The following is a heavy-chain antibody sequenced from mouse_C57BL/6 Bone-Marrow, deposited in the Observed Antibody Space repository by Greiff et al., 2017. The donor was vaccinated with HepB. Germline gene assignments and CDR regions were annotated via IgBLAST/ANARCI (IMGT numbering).Heavy chain of an antibody. J-gene: IGHJ1*03. V-gene: IGHV5-6*01. CDR3: ASHYYGSSYWYFDV. CDR1: GFTFSSYG. CDR2: ISSGGSYT. Sequence: EVKVVESGGDLVKPGGSLKLSCAASGFTFSSYGMSWVRQTPDKRLEWVATISSGGSYTYYPDSVKGRFTISRDNAKNTLYLQMSSLKSEDTAMYYCASHYYGSSYWYFDVWGTGTTVTVSS. D-gene: IGHD1-1*01.